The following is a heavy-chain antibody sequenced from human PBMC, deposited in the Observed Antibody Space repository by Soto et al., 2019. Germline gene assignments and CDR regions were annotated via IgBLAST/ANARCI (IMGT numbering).Heavy chain of an antibody. D-gene: IGHD5-12*01. V-gene: IGHV3-33*06. CDR1: GFTFSSYG. CDR3: AKDGQYSGYDWSYFDY. J-gene: IGHJ4*02. Sequence: HPGGSLRLSCAASGFTFSSYGMHWVRQAPGKGLEWVAVIWDDGSNKYYADSVKGRFTISRDNSKNTLYLQMNSLRAEDTAVYYCAKDGQYSGYDWSYFDYWGQGTLVTVSS. CDR2: IWDDGSNK.